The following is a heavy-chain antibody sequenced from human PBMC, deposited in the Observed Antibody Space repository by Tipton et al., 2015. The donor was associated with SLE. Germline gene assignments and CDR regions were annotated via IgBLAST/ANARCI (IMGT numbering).Heavy chain of an antibody. CDR2: IYSSGIT. J-gene: IGHJ2*01. CDR1: GGSISSHY. CDR3: ARVRGTSGEPTVMRAYWYFDL. Sequence: TLSLTCTVSGGSISSHYWSWIRQPAGKGLEWIGRIYSSGITNYNPSLKSRVTMSADTSKNQFSLKLTSVTAADTAVYYCARVRGTSGEPTVMRAYWYFDLWGRGTLVTVSS. V-gene: IGHV4-4*07. D-gene: IGHD3-10*01.